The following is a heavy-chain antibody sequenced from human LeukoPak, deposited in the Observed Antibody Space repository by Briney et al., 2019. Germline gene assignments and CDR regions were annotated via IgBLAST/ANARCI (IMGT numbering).Heavy chain of an antibody. D-gene: IGHD7-27*01. V-gene: IGHV3-23*01. CDR2: ISGSAGST. CDR3: ARVTGDYGEEDY. CDR1: GFTFSTYA. Sequence: GGSLRLSCAASGFTFSTYAMIWVRQAPGRGLEWVSGISGSAGSTYYADSVKGRFTISRDNSKNTLYLQMNSLRADDTAVYYCARVTGDYGEEDYWGQGTLVTVSS. J-gene: IGHJ4*02.